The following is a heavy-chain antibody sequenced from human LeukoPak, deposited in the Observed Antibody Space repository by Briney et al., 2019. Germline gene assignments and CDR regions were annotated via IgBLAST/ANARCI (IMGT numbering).Heavy chain of an antibody. CDR2: ISAYNGNT. Sequence: ASVKVSCKASGYTFTNYGVSWLRQAPGQGLEWMGWISAYNGNTNYAQKLQGRVTMTTDTSTSTAYMELRSLRSDDTAVYYCARSPLYYDYVWGSYRQGYFDYWGQGTLVTVSS. J-gene: IGHJ4*02. V-gene: IGHV1-18*01. CDR3: ARSPLYYDYVWGSYRQGYFDY. D-gene: IGHD3-16*02. CDR1: GYTFTNYG.